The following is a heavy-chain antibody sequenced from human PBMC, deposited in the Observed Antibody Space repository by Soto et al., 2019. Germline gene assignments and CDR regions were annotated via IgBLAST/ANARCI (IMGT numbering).Heavy chain of an antibody. CDR2: IYPGDSDT. J-gene: IGHJ6*02. D-gene: IGHD6-19*01. CDR3: ARQGAVGGTEHYYYYGMDV. V-gene: IGHV5-51*01. CDR1: GYSFTSYW. Sequence: GESLKISCKGSGYSFTSYWIGWVRQMPGKGLEWMGIIYPGDSDTRYSPSFQGQVTISADKSISTAYLQWSSLKASDTAMYYCARQGAVGGTEHYYYYGMDVWGQGTTVTVSS.